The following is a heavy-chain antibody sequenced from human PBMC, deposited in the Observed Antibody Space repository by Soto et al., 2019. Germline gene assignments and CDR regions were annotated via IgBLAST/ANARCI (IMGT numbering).Heavy chain of an antibody. CDR1: GYSSSSGYY. D-gene: IGHD6-13*01. J-gene: IGHJ4*02. Sequence: PSETLSVTCAVSGYSSSSGYYWGWIRQPPGKGLEWIGSIYHSGSTYYNPSLKSRVTISVDTSKNQFSLKLSSVTAADTAVYYCARSYSSSWYLFDYWGQGTLVTVSS. CDR2: IYHSGST. CDR3: ARSYSSSWYLFDY. V-gene: IGHV4-38-2*01.